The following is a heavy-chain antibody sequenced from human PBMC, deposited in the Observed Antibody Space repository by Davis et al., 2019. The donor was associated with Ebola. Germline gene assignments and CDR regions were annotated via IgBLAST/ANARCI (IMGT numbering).Heavy chain of an antibody. CDR2: IFPSDSDT. D-gene: IGHD1-7*01. V-gene: IGHV5-51*01. J-gene: IGHJ4*02. Sequence: GGSLRLSCQGFGYDFSDFWIGWVRQMPGKGLQCMGIIFPSDSDTTYSPSFEGQVTISADRSAAYVEWTSLKASDTAIYYCARGGVGTPVPEYWGQGTLVTVS. CDR3: ARGGVGTPVPEY. CDR1: GYDFSDFW.